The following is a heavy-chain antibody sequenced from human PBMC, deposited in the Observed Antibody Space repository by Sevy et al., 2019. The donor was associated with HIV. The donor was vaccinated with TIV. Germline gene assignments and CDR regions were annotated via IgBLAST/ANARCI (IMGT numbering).Heavy chain of an antibody. D-gene: IGHD3-10*02. CDR2: IIPIFGTA. CDR3: ARDVRGVRGGYYYYYMDV. Sequence: ASVKVSCKASGGTFSSYAISWVRQAPGQGLEWMGRIIPIFGTANYAQKFQGRVTITADESTSTAYMELSSLRSEDTAVYYCARDVRGVRGGYYYYYMDVWGKGTTVTVSS. J-gene: IGHJ6*03. CDR1: GGTFSSYA. V-gene: IGHV1-69*13.